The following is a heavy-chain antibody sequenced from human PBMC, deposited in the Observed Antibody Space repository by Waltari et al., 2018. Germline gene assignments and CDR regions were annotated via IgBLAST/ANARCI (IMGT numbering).Heavy chain of an antibody. CDR3: ARGGYYGSGSYYFDY. CDR2: IYTSGST. J-gene: IGHJ4*02. Sequence: QVQLQESDPGLVKPSQTLSLTCTVSGGSISSGSYYWSWLRQPAGKGLEWIGRIYTSGSTNYNPSLKSRVTISVDTSKNQFSLKLSSVTAADTAVYYCARGGYYGSGSYYFDYWGQGTLVTVSS. V-gene: IGHV4-61*02. D-gene: IGHD3-10*01. CDR1: GGSISSGSYY.